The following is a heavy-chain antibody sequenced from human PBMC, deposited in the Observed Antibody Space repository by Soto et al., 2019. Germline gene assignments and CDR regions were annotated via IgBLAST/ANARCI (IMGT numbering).Heavy chain of an antibody. CDR2: VYYSGST. Sequence: LETLSLTCTVSGDSISSYYWNWIRQSPGKGLEWIGYVYYSGSTNYNPSLTSRVTISIDTSKNQFSLTLRSVTATDTAVYYCARQNDLQWLVRGSWFDPWGQGILVTVSS. J-gene: IGHJ5*02. V-gene: IGHV4-59*01. CDR3: ARQNDLQWLVRGSWFDP. D-gene: IGHD6-19*01. CDR1: GDSISSYY.